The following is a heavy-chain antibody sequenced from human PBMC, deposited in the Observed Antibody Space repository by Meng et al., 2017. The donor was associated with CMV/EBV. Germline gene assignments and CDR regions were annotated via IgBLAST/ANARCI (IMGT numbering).Heavy chain of an antibody. V-gene: IGHV1-69*12. Sequence: QVQWGQSGAGGKKPGSSVKVSCKASGGTFSSYAISWVRQAPGQGLEWMGGIIPIFGTANYAQKFQGRVTITADESTSTAYMELSSLRSEDTAVYYCARGSGAGTTWSYFDYWGQGTLVTVSS. CDR2: IIPIFGTA. CDR1: GGTFSSYA. CDR3: ARGSGAGTTWSYFDY. D-gene: IGHD1-7*01. J-gene: IGHJ4*02.